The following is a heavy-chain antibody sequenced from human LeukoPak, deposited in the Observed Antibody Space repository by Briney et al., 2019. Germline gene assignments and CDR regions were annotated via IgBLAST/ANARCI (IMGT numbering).Heavy chain of an antibody. CDR3: AMYRTYGDRDY. CDR2: ISSSSTYT. J-gene: IGHJ4*02. Sequence: PGGSLRLSCAASGFTFSDYYMSWIRQAPGEGLEWVSYISSSSTYTNYADSVKGRFTISRDNAKNSLYLQMNSLRAEDTAVYYCAMYRTYGDRDYWGQGALVTVSS. V-gene: IGHV3-11*06. D-gene: IGHD4-17*01. CDR1: GFTFSDYY.